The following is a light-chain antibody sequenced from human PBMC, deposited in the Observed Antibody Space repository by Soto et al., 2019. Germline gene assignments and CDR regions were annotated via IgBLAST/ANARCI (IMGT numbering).Light chain of an antibody. Sequence: QSVLTQPASVSGSPGQSITISCTGTSSDVGGYNYVSWYQQHPGKAPKLMIYDVSNRPSGVSNRFSGSKSGNTASLTISGLQAEDEADYYCSSYTSSSTPVEFGGGTKVTVL. CDR1: SSDVGGYNY. V-gene: IGLV2-14*01. CDR2: DVS. J-gene: IGLJ3*02. CDR3: SSYTSSSTPVE.